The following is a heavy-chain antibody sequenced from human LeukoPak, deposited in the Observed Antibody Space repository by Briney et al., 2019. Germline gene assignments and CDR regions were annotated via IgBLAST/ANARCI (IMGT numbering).Heavy chain of an antibody. CDR1: GYTFTGYY. D-gene: IGHD1-26*01. CDR3: ARVARRLLTSGSYSY. J-gene: IGHJ4*02. Sequence: ASVKVSCKASGYTFTGYYMHWVRQAPGQGLEWMGWINPNSGGTNYAQKFQGRVTMTRDTPISTAYMELSRLRSDDTAVYYCARVARRLLTSGSYSYWGQGTLVTVSS. CDR2: INPNSGGT. V-gene: IGHV1-2*02.